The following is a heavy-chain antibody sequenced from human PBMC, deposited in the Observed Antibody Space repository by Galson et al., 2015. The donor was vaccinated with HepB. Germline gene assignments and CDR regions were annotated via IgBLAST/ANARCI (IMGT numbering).Heavy chain of an antibody. D-gene: IGHD4-17*01. V-gene: IGHV2-5*04. CDR2: IYWNGDK. CDR1: GFSFSTSGMA. Sequence: ALVKPTQTLTLTCTFSGFSFSTSGMAVGWIRQPPGKALEWLALIYWNGDKLYSPSLKTRLTITKGTSENRVVLTMTNMDPLDTGTYYCARALYGDYVKYFDYWGQGTLVTVSS. J-gene: IGHJ4*02. CDR3: ARALYGDYVKYFDY.